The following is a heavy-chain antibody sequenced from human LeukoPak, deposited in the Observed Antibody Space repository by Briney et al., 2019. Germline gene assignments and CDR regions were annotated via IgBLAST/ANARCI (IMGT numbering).Heavy chain of an antibody. CDR2: IKQDGSEK. J-gene: IGHJ6*02. Sequence: PGGSLRLSCAASGFTFSSYWMSWVRQAPGKGLEWVANIKQDGSEKYYVDSVKGRFTISRDNAKNSLYLQMNSLRAEDTAVYYCAGDRERGYSYGFHYYYGMDVWGQGTTVTVSS. CDR3: AGDRERGYSYGFHYYYGMDV. D-gene: IGHD5-18*01. CDR1: GFTFSSYW. V-gene: IGHV3-7*01.